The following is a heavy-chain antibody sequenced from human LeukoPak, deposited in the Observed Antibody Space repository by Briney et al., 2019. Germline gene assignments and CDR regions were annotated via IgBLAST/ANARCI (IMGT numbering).Heavy chain of an antibody. Sequence: SETPSLTCTVSGGSVSSSSYYWGWIRQPPGKGLEWIGSIYYSGSTYYNPSLKSRVTISIDMSKNQFSLKLSSVTAADTAVYYCARRRSGSYGNFDYWGQGTLVTVSS. CDR2: IYYSGST. CDR1: GGSVSSSSYY. J-gene: IGHJ4*02. CDR3: ARRRSGSYGNFDY. V-gene: IGHV4-39*01. D-gene: IGHD1-26*01.